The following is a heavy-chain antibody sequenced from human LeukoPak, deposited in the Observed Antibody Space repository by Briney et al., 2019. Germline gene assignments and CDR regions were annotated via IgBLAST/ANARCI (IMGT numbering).Heavy chain of an antibody. V-gene: IGHV1-2*06. J-gene: IGHJ5*02. CDR2: INPNSGGT. Sequence: ASVKVSCKASGYTFTGYYMHWVRQAPGQGLEWMGRINPNSGGTNYAQKFQGRVTMTRDTSISTTYMELSRLRSDDTAVYYCARARRYNWNDGWFDPWGQGTLVTVSS. CDR1: GYTFTGYY. CDR3: ARARRYNWNDGWFDP. D-gene: IGHD1-1*01.